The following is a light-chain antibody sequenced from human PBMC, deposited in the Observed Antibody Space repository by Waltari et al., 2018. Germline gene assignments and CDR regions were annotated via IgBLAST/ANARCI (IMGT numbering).Light chain of an antibody. CDR3: QGWDSSTDHVV. V-gene: IGLV3-21*02. J-gene: IGLJ2*01. CDR1: NIGSKS. CDR2: DDR. Sequence: SYVLTQPPSVSVAPGQTARITCGGNNIGSKSVHWYQQKPGQAPVLVVYDDRDRPSGIPERFSGSNPGNTATLTISRVEAGDEADYYCQGWDSSTDHVVFGGGTKLTVL.